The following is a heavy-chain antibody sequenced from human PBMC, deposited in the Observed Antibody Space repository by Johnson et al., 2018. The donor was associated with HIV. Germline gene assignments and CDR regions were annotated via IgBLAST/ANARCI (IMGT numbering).Heavy chain of an antibody. CDR3: ARGSGSYGDAFDI. CDR2: IYSGGST. J-gene: IGHJ3*02. Sequence: VQLVESGGGLVQPGGSLRLSCAASGFIVSSNYMSWVRQAPGKGLAWVSVIYSGGSTYYADSVKGRFTISRDNSKNTLYLQMNSLRAGDTAVYYCARGSGSYGDAFDIWGQGTMVTVSS. D-gene: IGHD1-26*01. CDR1: GFIVSSNY. V-gene: IGHV3-66*01.